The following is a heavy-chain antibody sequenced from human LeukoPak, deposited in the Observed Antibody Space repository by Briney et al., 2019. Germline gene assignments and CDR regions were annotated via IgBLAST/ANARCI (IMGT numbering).Heavy chain of an antibody. J-gene: IGHJ4*02. Sequence: PQTLSLTCTVSGGSISSGGYYWSWIRQHPGKGLEWIGYIYYSGSTYYNPSLKSRVTISVDTSKNQFSLKLSSVTAADTAVYYCARASEVVVAVTFDYWGQGTLVTVSS. V-gene: IGHV4-31*03. CDR1: GGSISSGGYY. CDR3: ARASEVVVAVTFDY. D-gene: IGHD2-15*01. CDR2: IYYSGST.